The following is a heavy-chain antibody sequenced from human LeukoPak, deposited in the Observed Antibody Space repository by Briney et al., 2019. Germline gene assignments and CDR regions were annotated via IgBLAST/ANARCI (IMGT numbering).Heavy chain of an antibody. CDR2: IYYSGST. CDR3: ARDYPRGVPGGGMDV. Sequence: SETLSLTCTVSGGSISSSSYYWGWIRQPPGKGLEWIGSIYYSGSTYYNPSLKSRVTISVDTSKNQFSLKLSSVTAADTAVYYCARDYPRGVPGGGMDVWGQGTTVTVSS. J-gene: IGHJ6*02. V-gene: IGHV4-39*07. CDR1: GGSISSSSYY. D-gene: IGHD3-10*01.